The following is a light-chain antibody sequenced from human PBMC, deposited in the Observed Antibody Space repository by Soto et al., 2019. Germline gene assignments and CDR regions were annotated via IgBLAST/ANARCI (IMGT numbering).Light chain of an antibody. CDR3: ATWDDGLSGWL. CDR1: SSNIGSGGAT. Sequence: QSALTQPPSASGTPGQRGSISCSVSSSNIGSGGATVTWYQQLPGTAPKLVIFSNNQRPSGVPDRFSGSKSGTSASLAISGLQSEDEADYYCATWDDGLSGWLFGGGTKLTVL. CDR2: SNN. V-gene: IGLV1-44*01. J-gene: IGLJ3*02.